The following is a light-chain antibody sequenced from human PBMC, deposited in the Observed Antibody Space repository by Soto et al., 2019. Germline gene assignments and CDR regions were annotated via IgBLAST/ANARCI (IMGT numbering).Light chain of an antibody. CDR3: QQRFNWPPWT. CDR1: QSISIY. Sequence: EIVLTQSPATLSLSPGERATLSCRASQSISIYLAWYQQKPGQAPRLLIYDASNRATGIPARFSGSGSGTDFPLTISSLEPEDFAVYYCQQRFNWPPWTFGQGTKVEVK. J-gene: IGKJ1*01. CDR2: DAS. V-gene: IGKV3-11*01.